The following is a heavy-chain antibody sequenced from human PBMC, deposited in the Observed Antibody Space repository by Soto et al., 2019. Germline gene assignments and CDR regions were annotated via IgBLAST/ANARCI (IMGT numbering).Heavy chain of an antibody. CDR2: ISTYSENT. D-gene: IGHD3-22*01. Sequence: ASVKVSCKSSGYTFTSYSINWVRQAPGQGLEWMGWISTYSENTKHAQKFQGRVTMTTDTSTSTAHMELKSLRSDDTAVYYCARDANSDSSGYYSDYWGQGTLVTVSS. CDR3: ARDANSDSSGYYSDY. J-gene: IGHJ4*02. CDR1: GYTFTSYS. V-gene: IGHV1-18*01.